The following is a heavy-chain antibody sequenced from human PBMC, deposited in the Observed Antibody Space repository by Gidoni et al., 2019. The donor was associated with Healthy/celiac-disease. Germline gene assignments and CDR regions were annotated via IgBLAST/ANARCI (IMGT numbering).Heavy chain of an antibody. D-gene: IGHD6-19*01. J-gene: IGHJ6*02. CDR1: GFTLDADA. CDR2: ISWDGGST. V-gene: IGHV3-43D*03. Sequence: EVQLVESGGVVVQPGGSLRLACAASGFTLDADAMHWVRKAPGKGLEWVLLISWDGGSTYYADSVKGRFTISRDNSKNSLYLQMNSLRAEDTDLYYCAKDMAVAGPDHYYYGVDVWGQGTTVTVSS. CDR3: AKDMAVAGPDHYYYGVDV.